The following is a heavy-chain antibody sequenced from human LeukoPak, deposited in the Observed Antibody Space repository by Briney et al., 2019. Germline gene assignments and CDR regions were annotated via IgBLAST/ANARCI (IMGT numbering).Heavy chain of an antibody. CDR1: GGSISSYY. V-gene: IGHV4-4*07. D-gene: IGHD6-13*01. J-gene: IGHJ5*02. Sequence: SETLSLTCTVSGGSISSYYWSWIRQPAGKGLEWIGRIYTSGSTNYNPSLKSRVTMSVDTSKNQFSLKLSSVTAADTAVYYCARDRASSSSWPNWFDPWGQGTLVTVSS. CDR2: IYTSGST. CDR3: ARDRASSSSWPNWFDP.